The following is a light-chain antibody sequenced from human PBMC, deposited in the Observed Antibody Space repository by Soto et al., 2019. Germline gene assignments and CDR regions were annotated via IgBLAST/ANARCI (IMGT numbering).Light chain of an antibody. V-gene: IGKV1-39*01. Sequence: DIQMTQSPSSLSASVGDRVTITCRASQSITDYLNWYQQKPGKAPKLLIYAASSLQSGVPSRFSASGSGTDFTITISRLQHEDFATYFCQQTYITPFTFGQGTRLEIK. J-gene: IGKJ5*01. CDR1: QSITDY. CDR3: QQTYITPFT. CDR2: AAS.